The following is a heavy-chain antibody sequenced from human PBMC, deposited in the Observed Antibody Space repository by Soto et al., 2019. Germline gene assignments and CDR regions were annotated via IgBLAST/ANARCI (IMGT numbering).Heavy chain of an antibody. CDR2: ISGGGDST. D-gene: IGHD2-2*01. V-gene: IGHV3-23*01. CDR3: AKRSLTPAAMKSPFDY. Sequence: EVQLLESGGGLVQPGGSLRLSCAASGFTFSNYAMSWVRQAPGKGLEWVSTISGGGDSTYYADSVKGRFTISRDSSKNTVDLQVNSLRAEDTAAYYCAKRSLTPAAMKSPFDYWGQGTLVTVSS. CDR1: GFTFSNYA. J-gene: IGHJ4*02.